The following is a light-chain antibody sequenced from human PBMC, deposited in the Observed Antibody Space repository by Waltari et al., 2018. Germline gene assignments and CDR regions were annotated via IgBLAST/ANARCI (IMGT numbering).Light chain of an antibody. Sequence: DIQMTQYPSTLSASVGDRVIITCRASQTISTWWSWYQQKPGKAPKLLIFAASSLQTGVPSRFSGSGSGTEFTLTINSLQPDDFATYYCQHYNAYRTFGQGTKVEIK. CDR2: AAS. CDR1: QTISTW. V-gene: IGKV1-5*01. CDR3: QHYNAYRT. J-gene: IGKJ1*01.